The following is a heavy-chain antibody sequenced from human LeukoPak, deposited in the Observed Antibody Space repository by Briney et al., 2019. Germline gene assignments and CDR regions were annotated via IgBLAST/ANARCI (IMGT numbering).Heavy chain of an antibody. J-gene: IGHJ3*02. CDR2: IIPIFGTA. Sequence: SVKVSCKASGGTFSSYAISWVRQAPGQGLEWMGGIIPIFGTANYAQKFQGRVTITADESTSTAYMELSSLRSEDTAVYYCANTIVVVPAALDAFDIWGQGTMVTVSS. D-gene: IGHD2-2*01. CDR1: GGTFSSYA. V-gene: IGHV1-69*13. CDR3: ANTIVVVPAALDAFDI.